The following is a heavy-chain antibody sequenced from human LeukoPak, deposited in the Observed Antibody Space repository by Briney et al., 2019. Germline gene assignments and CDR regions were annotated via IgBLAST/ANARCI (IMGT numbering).Heavy chain of an antibody. CDR3: ARVLRYFDWLSGAYYYYGMDV. CDR1: GGSISSYY. J-gene: IGHJ6*02. D-gene: IGHD3-9*01. V-gene: IGHV4-59*01. Sequence: SETLSLTCTVSGGSISSYYWSWIRQPPGKGLEWIGYIYYSGSTNYNPSLKSRVTISVDTSKNQFSLELSSVTAADTAVYYCARVLRYFDWLSGAYYYYGMDVWGQGTTVTVSS. CDR2: IYYSGST.